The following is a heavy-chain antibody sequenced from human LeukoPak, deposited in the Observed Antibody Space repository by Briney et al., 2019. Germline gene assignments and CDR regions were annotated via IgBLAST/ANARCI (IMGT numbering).Heavy chain of an antibody. CDR1: GSSFTSYW. CDR3: ARRYYYGSGSYYIDY. J-gene: IGHJ4*02. V-gene: IGHV5-51*01. D-gene: IGHD3-10*01. Sequence: GASLKISCKGSGSSFTSYWIGWVRQMPGKGLEWMGIIYPGDSDIRYSPSFQGQVTISADKSISTAYLQWSSLKASDTAMYYCARRYYYGSGSYYIDYWGQGTLVTVSS. CDR2: IYPGDSDI.